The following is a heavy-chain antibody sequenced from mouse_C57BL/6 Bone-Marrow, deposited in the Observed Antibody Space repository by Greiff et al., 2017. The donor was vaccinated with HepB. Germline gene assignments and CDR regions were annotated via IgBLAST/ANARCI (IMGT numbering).Heavy chain of an antibody. J-gene: IGHJ2*01. D-gene: IGHD2-4*01. Sequence: QVQLQQSGAELVKPGASVKISCKASGYAFSSYWMNWVKQRPGKGLEWIGQIYPGDGDTNYNGKFKGKATLTADKSSSTASMQLSSLTSEDSSFYFCAPIYYDYYFDYWGQGTTLTVSS. CDR3: APIYYDYYFDY. V-gene: IGHV1-80*01. CDR2: IYPGDGDT. CDR1: GYAFSSYW.